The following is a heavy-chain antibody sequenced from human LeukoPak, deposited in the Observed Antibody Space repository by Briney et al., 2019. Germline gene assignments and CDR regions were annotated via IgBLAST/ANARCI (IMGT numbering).Heavy chain of an antibody. CDR2: ISGSGGST. Sequence: GGSLRLSCAASGFTFSSYAMSWVCQAPGKGLEWVSAISGSGGSTYYADSVKGRFTISRDNSKNTLYLQMNSLRAGDTAVYYCAKDPITMIYYFDYWGQGTLVTVSS. CDR3: AKDPITMIYYFDY. D-gene: IGHD3-22*01. V-gene: IGHV3-23*01. J-gene: IGHJ4*02. CDR1: GFTFSSYA.